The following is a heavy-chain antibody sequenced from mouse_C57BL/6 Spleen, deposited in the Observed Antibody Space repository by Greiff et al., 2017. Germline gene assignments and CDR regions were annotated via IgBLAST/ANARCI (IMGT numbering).Heavy chain of an antibody. D-gene: IGHD1-1*01. V-gene: IGHV14-4*01. CDR3: TTITTVVFDY. J-gene: IGHJ2*01. Sequence: EVQLVESGAELVRPGASVKLSCTASGFNIKDDYMHWVKQRPEQGLEWIGWIDPENGDTEYASKFQGKATITADPSSNTAYLQLSSLTSEDTAVYYCTTITTVVFDYWGQGTTLTVSS. CDR1: GFNIKDDY. CDR2: IDPENGDT.